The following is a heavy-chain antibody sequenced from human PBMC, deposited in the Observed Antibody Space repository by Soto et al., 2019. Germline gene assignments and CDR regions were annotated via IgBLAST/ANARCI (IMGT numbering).Heavy chain of an antibody. Sequence: SETLSLTCTVSGGSISSGGYYWSWIRQHPGEGLEWIGYIYYSGSTYYNPSLKSRVTISVDTSKNQFSLKLSSVAAADTAVYYCARGDYGGNSFYYFDYWGQGTLVTV. CDR3: ARGDYGGNSFYYFDY. V-gene: IGHV4-31*03. CDR2: IYYSGST. J-gene: IGHJ4*02. CDR1: GGSISSGGYY. D-gene: IGHD4-17*01.